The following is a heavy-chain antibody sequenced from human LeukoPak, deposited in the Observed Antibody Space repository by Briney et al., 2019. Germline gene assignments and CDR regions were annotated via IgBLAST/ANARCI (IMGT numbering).Heavy chain of an antibody. CDR3: AKEGLAAAAHDY. CDR1: GFTFDDYT. D-gene: IGHD6-13*01. V-gene: IGHV3-43*01. J-gene: IGHJ4*02. Sequence: GGSLRLSCAASGFTFDDYTMHWVRQAPGKGLEWVSLISWDGGSTYYADSVKGRFTISRDNSKNSLYLQMNSLRTEDTALYYCAKEGLAAAAHDYWGQGTLVTVSS. CDR2: ISWDGGST.